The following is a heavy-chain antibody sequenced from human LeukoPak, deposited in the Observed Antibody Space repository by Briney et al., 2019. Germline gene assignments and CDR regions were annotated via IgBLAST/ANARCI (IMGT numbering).Heavy chain of an antibody. CDR1: GFTFSSNW. V-gene: IGHV3-43D*03. J-gene: IGHJ4*02. D-gene: IGHD4-17*01. CDR2: ISWDGGST. CDR3: AKGNDYGDYELIY. Sequence: PGGSLRLSCAASGFTFSSNWMNWVRQAPGKGLEWVSLISWDGGSTYYADSVKGRFTISRDNSKNSLYLQMNSLRAEDTALYYCAKGNDYGDYELIYWGQGTLVTVSS.